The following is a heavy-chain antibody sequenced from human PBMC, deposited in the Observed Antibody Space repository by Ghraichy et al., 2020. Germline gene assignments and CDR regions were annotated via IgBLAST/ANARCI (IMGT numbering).Heavy chain of an antibody. CDR2: IYSGGST. Sequence: GGSLRLSCAASGFTVSSNYMSWVRQAPGKGLEWVSVIYSGGSTYYADSVKGRFTISRDNSKNTLYLQMNSLRAEDTAVYYCARAVPYYDFWSGYFYYYGMDVWGQGTTVTVSS. CDR1: GFTVSSNY. D-gene: IGHD3-3*01. CDR3: ARAVPYYDFWSGYFYYYGMDV. J-gene: IGHJ6*02. V-gene: IGHV3-53*01.